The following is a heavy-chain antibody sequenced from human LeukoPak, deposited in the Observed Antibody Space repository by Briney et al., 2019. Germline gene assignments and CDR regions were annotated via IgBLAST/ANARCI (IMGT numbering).Heavy chain of an antibody. CDR1: GFTFSSYS. CDR3: ARDRGRGYYDSSGDDGGY. V-gene: IGHV3-21*01. Sequence: GGSLRLSCAASGFTFSSYSMNWVRQAPGKGLEWVSSISSSSSYIYYADSVKGRFTISRDNAKNSLYLQMNSLRAEDTAVYYCARDRGRGYYDSSGDDGGYWGQGTLVTVSS. D-gene: IGHD3-22*01. J-gene: IGHJ4*02. CDR2: ISSSSSYI.